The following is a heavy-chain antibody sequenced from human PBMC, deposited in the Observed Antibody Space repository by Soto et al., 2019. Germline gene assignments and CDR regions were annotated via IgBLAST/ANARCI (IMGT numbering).Heavy chain of an antibody. D-gene: IGHD3-10*01. V-gene: IGHV3-30*18. CDR2: IAYDGGNK. J-gene: IGHJ2*01. CDR1: GFTFNTYG. Sequence: VQLVESGGGVVQPGRSLRLSCAASGFTFNTYGMHWVRQAPGKGLEWVALIAYDGGNKYYADSVKGRFTISRDDSKNTLYLQMTSLRAEDTAVYYCAKGYITEGWYFDLWGRGTLVTVSS. CDR3: AKGYITEGWYFDL.